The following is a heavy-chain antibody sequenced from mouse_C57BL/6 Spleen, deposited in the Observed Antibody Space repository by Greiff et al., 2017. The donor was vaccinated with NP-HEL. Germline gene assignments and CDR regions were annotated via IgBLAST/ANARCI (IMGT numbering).Heavy chain of an antibody. CDR1: GYTFTSYW. Sequence: QVQLQQPGAELVKPGASVKLSCKASGYTFTSYWMHWVKQRPGQGLEWIGMIHPNSGSTNYNEKFKSKATLTVDKSSSTAYMQLSSLTSEDSAVYYCARWAGGYYFDYWGQGTTLTVSS. CDR3: ARWAGGYYFDY. D-gene: IGHD3-1*01. J-gene: IGHJ2*01. CDR2: IHPNSGST. V-gene: IGHV1-64*01.